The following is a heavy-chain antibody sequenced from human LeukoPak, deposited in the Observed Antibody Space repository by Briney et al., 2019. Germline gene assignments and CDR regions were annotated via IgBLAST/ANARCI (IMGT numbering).Heavy chain of an antibody. CDR1: GITLSTNY. CDR3: ACGTLPGDN. CDR2: IYSGGST. Sequence: GGSLRLSCAASGITLSTNYMTWVRQAPGEGLEWVSLIYSGGSTDYAASVKGRFTISRDNSKNTLHLQMSSLRAEDTAVYYCACGTLPGDNWGQGTLVTVSS. D-gene: IGHD2-15*01. J-gene: IGHJ4*02. V-gene: IGHV3-66*01.